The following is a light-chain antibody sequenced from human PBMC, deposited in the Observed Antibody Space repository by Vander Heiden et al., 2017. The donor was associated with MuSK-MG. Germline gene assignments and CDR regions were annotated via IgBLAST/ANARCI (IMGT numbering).Light chain of an antibody. J-gene: IGLJ2*01. CDR3: AAWDDSLSGVV. Sequence: QSVLTQPPSASGTPGQRVPISCSGSSSNIGSKYVYWYQQLPGTAPKLLIYRNSQRPSGVPDRFSGSKSGTSASLAISGLRSEDEADYYCAAWDDSLSGVVFGGGTKLTGL. V-gene: IGLV1-47*01. CDR2: RNS. CDR1: SSNIGSKY.